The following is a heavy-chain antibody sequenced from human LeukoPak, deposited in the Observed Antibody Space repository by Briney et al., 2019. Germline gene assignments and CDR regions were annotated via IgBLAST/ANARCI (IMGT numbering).Heavy chain of an antibody. Sequence: GGSLRLFCAASGFTVSSTYMRWVRQAPGKGLEWVSVIYRGGSTYYPDSVRARFTISRDNSKNTLYLQMNSLRAEHTAVYNCACQSRDSYDTIGYSPDDSWGQGTLVTVSS. D-gene: IGHD3-22*01. CDR1: GFTVSSTY. CDR2: IYRGGST. V-gene: IGHV3-66*04. CDR3: ACQSRDSYDTIGYSPDDS. J-gene: IGHJ4*02.